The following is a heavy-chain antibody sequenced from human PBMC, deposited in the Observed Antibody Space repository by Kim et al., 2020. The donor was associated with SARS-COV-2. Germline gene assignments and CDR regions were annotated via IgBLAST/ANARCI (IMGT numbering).Heavy chain of an antibody. CDR1: GFTFSSYS. J-gene: IGHJ5*02. CDR2: ISSSSSTI. V-gene: IGHV3-48*02. Sequence: GGSLRLSCAASGFTFSSYSMNWVRQAPGKGLEWVSYISSSSSTIYYADSVKGRFTISRDNAKNSLYLQMNSLRDEDTAVYYCARDARGPHDQLLWFGEPWFDPWGQGTLVTVSS. D-gene: IGHD3-10*01. CDR3: ARDARGPHDQLLWFGEPWFDP.